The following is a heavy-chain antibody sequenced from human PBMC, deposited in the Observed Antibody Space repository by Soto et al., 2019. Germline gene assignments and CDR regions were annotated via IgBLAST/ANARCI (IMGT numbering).Heavy chain of an antibody. CDR3: ETESLVLRFLEWSASYGMDV. V-gene: IGHV1-24*01. J-gene: IGHJ6*02. D-gene: IGHD3-3*01. CDR2: FDPEDGET. Sequence: ASVKVSCKVSGYTLTELSMHWVRQAPGKGLEWMGGFDPEDGETIYAQKFKGRVTMTEDTSTDTAYMEMSSLRSEDTAVNYRETESLVLRFLEWSASYGMDVWGQGTTVTVSS. CDR1: GYTLTELS.